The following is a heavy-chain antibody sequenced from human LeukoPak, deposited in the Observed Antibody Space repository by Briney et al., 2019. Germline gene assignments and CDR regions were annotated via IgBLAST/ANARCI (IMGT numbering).Heavy chain of an antibody. V-gene: IGHV4-39*07. CDR3: ARGGRSTSFDY. J-gene: IGHJ4*02. D-gene: IGHD2-2*01. CDR2: MYYSGRT. Sequence: PSETLSLTCTVSGGSISSSSYYWGWIRQPPGKGLEWIGSMYYSGRTYYNPSLKSRVTISVDASKIQFSLKLSSVTAADTAVYYCARGGRSTSFDYWGQGTLVTVSS. CDR1: GGSISSSSYY.